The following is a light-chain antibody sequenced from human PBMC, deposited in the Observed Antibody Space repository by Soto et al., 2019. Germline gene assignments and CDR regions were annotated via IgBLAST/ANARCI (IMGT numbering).Light chain of an antibody. CDR1: QGIGNY. Sequence: DIQMTQSPSSLSASVGDTVTITCRASQGIGNYLAWYQQNPGKVPNLLIYAASTLQSGVPSRFSGSGSGPDFTLTISSLQPEDVATYYCQNYNSAPLTFGGGTKVEIK. J-gene: IGKJ4*01. CDR2: AAS. CDR3: QNYNSAPLT. V-gene: IGKV1-27*01.